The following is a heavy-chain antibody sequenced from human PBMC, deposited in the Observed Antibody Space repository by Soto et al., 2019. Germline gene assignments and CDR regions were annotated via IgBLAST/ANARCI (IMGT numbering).Heavy chain of an antibody. CDR1: GFTFSSYA. D-gene: IGHD2-15*01. Sequence: GESLKISCAASGFTFSSYAMSWVRQAPGKGLEWVSAISGSGGSTYYADSVKGRFTISRDNSKNTLYLQMNSLRAEDTAVYYCAKSIGCSGGSCYFDYWGQGTLVTVSS. J-gene: IGHJ4*02. CDR3: AKSIGCSGGSCYFDY. CDR2: ISGSGGST. V-gene: IGHV3-23*01.